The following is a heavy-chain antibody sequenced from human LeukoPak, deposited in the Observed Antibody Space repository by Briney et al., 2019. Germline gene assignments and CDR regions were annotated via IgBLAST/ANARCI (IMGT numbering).Heavy chain of an antibody. Sequence: GGSLRLSRAASGFTFSSYAMSWVRQAPGKGLEWVSAISGSGGSTYYADSVKGRFTISRDNSKNTLYPQMNSLRAEDTAVYYCAKDDVVPFPQCYFDYWGQGTLVTVSS. J-gene: IGHJ4*02. CDR3: AKDDVVPFPQCYFDY. CDR2: ISGSGGST. CDR1: GFTFSSYA. V-gene: IGHV3-23*01. D-gene: IGHD2-2*01.